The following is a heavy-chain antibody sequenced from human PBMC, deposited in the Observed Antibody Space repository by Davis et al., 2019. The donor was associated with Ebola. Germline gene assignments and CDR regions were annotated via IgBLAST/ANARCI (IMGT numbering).Heavy chain of an antibody. CDR1: GYTFTSYG. V-gene: IGHV1-18*01. CDR3: ARSCVRWGGRGNWRY. Sequence: AASVKVSCKASGYTFTSYGISWVRQAPGQGLEWMGWISAYNGNTNYAQKLQGRVTMTTDTSTSTAYMELRSLRSDDTAVYYCARSCVRWGGRGNWRYWGQGTLVTVSS. CDR2: ISAYNGNT. D-gene: IGHD1-1*01. J-gene: IGHJ4*02.